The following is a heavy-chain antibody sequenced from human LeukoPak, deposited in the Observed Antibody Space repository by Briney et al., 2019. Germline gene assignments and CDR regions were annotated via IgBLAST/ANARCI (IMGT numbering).Heavy chain of an antibody. D-gene: IGHD6-19*01. V-gene: IGHV3-30*02. J-gene: IGHJ4*02. CDR2: IRYDGNNK. CDR3: AKDRWGAVASFDY. Sequence: GGSLRLSCAASGFPFSDYVMHWVRQAPGKGLEWVSVIRYDGNNKYYADSVKGRFTISRDNSKNTLYLQMNSLESEDTAVYYCAKDRWGAVASFDYWGQGTLVTVSS. CDR1: GFPFSDYV.